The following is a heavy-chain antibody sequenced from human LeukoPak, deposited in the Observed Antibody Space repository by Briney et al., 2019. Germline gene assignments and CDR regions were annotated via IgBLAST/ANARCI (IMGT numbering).Heavy chain of an antibody. J-gene: IGHJ4*02. CDR3: ARGGGAFCGSDCFRNFDC. V-gene: IGHV3-66*02. D-gene: IGHD2-21*02. Sequence: GGSLRLSCAVSGLTVSNTYMSWVRQAPGKGPEWVSVIYAGGSTYYADSVKGRFTISRDNSKNTLYLQMNSRRPEDTAVYYCARGGGAFCGSDCFRNFDCWGQGALVTISS. CDR2: IYAGGST. CDR1: GLTVSNTY.